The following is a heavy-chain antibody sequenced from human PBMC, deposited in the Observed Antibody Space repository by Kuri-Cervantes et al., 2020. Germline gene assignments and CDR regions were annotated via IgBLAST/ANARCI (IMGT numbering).Heavy chain of an antibody. CDR1: GGSVSSGSYY. D-gene: IGHD2-15*01. Sequence: SEPLSLTCTVSGGSVSSGSYYWSWIRQPPGKGLEWTGYIYHSGSTYYNPSLKSRVTISVDRSKNQFSLKLSSVTAADTAVYYCAREGSGGTGWGWFDPWGQGTLVTVSS. CDR2: IYHSGST. CDR3: AREGSGGTGWGWFDP. J-gene: IGHJ5*02. V-gene: IGHV4-30-2*01.